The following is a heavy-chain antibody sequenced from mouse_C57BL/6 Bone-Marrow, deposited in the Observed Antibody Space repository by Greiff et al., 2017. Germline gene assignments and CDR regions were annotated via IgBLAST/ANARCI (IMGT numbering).Heavy chain of an antibody. CDR3: ARYYGSSCRSFDG. CDR1: GYTFTSYW. D-gene: IGHD1-1*01. CDR2: IDPSDSDT. Sequence: VQLQQPGAELVRPGSSVKLSCKASGYTFTSYWMHWVKQRPVQGLEWIGNIDPSDSDTHYNQKFKDKATLTVDKSSSTAYMQLSSLTSEDSAVYDCARYYGSSCRSFDGWGTGTTVTV. V-gene: IGHV1-52*01. J-gene: IGHJ1*03.